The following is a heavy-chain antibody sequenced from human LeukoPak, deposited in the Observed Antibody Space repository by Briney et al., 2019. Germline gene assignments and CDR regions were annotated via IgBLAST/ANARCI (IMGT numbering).Heavy chain of an antibody. J-gene: IGHJ5*02. CDR2: IYYSGGT. D-gene: IGHD3-10*01. Sequence: RTSETLSLTCTVSGGSINSYYWSWIRQSPGKGLEWLGYIYYSGGTNYNPSLKSRVTISVDTSKNQFSLKVTSVTAADTAVYYCARERTMVRGMSWFDPWGQGTLVTVSS. CDR1: GGSINSYY. V-gene: IGHV4-59*01. CDR3: ARERTMVRGMSWFDP.